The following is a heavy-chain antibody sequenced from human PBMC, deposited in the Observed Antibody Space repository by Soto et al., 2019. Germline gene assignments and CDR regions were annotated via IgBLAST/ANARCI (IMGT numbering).Heavy chain of an antibody. J-gene: IGHJ6*02. CDR1: GFTFSSYG. Sequence: PGESLKISCAASGFTFSSYGMHWVSRAPGKGLERVAVIWYDGSNKYYADSVKGRFTISRDNSKNTLYLQMNSLRAEDTAVYYCARDLVYYGYYYGMDVWGQGTTVTVSS. CDR2: IWYDGSNK. CDR3: ARDLVYYGYYYGMDV. D-gene: IGHD1-26*01. V-gene: IGHV3-33*01.